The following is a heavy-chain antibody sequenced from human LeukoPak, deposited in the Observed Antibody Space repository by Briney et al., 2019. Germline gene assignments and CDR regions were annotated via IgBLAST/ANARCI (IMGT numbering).Heavy chain of an antibody. CDR2: IYYSGST. CDR3: ARSIAARNRKYYFDY. CDR1: GGSISSYY. D-gene: IGHD6-6*01. V-gene: IGHV4-59*01. J-gene: IGHJ4*02. Sequence: PSETLSLTCTVSGGSISSYYWSWIRQPPGKGLEWIGYIYYSGSTNYNPSLKSRVTISVDTSKNQFSLKLSSVTAADTAVYYCARSIAARNRKYYFDYWGQGTLVTVSS.